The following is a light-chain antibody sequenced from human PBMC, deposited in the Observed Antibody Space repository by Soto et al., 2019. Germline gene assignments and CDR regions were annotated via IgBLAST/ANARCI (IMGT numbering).Light chain of an antibody. CDR2: EVS. CDR1: SSDVGGYNY. Sequence: QSALTQPASVSGSPGRSITISCTGTSSDVGGYNYVSWYQQHPGKAPKLMIYEVSNRPSGVSNRFSGSKSGNTASLTISGLQAEDEADYDCGSNESSTPLVFGTGPK. CDR3: GSNESSTPLV. J-gene: IGLJ1*01. V-gene: IGLV2-14*01.